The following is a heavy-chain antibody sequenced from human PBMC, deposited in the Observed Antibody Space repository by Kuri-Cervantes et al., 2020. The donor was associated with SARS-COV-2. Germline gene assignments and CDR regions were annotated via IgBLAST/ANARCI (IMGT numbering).Heavy chain of an antibody. V-gene: IGHV4-4*07. CDR3: ARGTKVATSEYYHYMDV. CDR2: IYNIDNT. Sequence: SETLSLTCNVSGGSITNYYWTWIRRPAGKGLEWIGRIYNIDNTRYNPSLRGRATMSMDTSKSQFSLTLTSVTAADTAVYYCARGTKVATSEYYHYMDVWGKGTTVTVSS. D-gene: IGHD5-12*01. J-gene: IGHJ6*03. CDR1: GGSITNYY.